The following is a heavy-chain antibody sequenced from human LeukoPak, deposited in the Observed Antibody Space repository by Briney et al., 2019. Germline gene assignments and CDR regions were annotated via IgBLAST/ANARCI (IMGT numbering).Heavy chain of an antibody. CDR1: GFIFDDYA. V-gene: IGHV3-9*01. Sequence: GGSLRLSCAASGFIFDDYAMHWVRQAPGKGLEWVSGISWNSGSIGYADSVKGRFTISRDNAKNSLYLQMNSLRAEDTALYYCATGSGQDYWGQGTLVTVSS. CDR2: ISWNSGSI. D-gene: IGHD6-19*01. CDR3: ATGSGQDY. J-gene: IGHJ4*02.